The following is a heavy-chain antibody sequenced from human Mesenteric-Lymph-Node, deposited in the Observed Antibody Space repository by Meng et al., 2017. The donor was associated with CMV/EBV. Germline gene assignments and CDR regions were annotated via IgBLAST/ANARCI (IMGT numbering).Heavy chain of an antibody. CDR2: ISGYNGKT. J-gene: IGHJ4*02. Sequence: SGNNFTHYHSNWGRQAPGQGLEWMGWISGYNGKTNYAQNLQGGVTMTRDTSTSTAYVELRSLRSDDTALYYCARGLIDVVATFGLDYWGQGILVTVSS. CDR1: GNNFTHYH. D-gene: IGHD3-16*01. V-gene: IGHV1-18*01. CDR3: ARGLIDVVATFGLDY.